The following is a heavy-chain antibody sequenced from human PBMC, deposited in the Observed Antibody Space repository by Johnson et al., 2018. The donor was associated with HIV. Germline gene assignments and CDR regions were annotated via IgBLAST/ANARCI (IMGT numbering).Heavy chain of an antibody. V-gene: IGHV3-13*01. CDR3: ARSPTDGWVSSAFDI. Sequence: VQLVESGGGVGQPGRYLRLSCAASGFTFSSYDMHWVRQATGKGLEWVSAIGTAGDTYYPGSVKGRFTISRDNSDNTLYLQMNSLRAEDTALYYCARSPTDGWVSSAFDIWGQGTMVTVSS. J-gene: IGHJ3*02. D-gene: IGHD3-16*01. CDR1: GFTFSSYD. CDR2: IGTAGDT.